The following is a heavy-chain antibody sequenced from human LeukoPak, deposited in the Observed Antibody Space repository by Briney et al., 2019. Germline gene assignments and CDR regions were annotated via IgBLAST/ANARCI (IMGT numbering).Heavy chain of an antibody. CDR3: ARTDRSSGFDY. V-gene: IGHV4-31*03. Sequence: SETLSLTCTVSGGSISSGGYYWSWIRQHPGKGLEWIGYIYNSGSTYYNPSIKSRVTISVDTSKNQFSLKLSSVTAADTAVYYCARTDRSSGFDYWGQGTLVTVSS. J-gene: IGHJ4*02. CDR2: IYNSGST. CDR1: GGSISSGGYY.